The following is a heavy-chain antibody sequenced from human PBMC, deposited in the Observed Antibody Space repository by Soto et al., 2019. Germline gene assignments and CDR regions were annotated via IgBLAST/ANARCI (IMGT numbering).Heavy chain of an antibody. V-gene: IGHV1-3*05. CDR1: GYAFSSYA. CDR2: INIGSGKT. D-gene: IGHD2-21*02. CDR3: VRDGGDCGYRLTYYYYMGLDV. Sequence: QVQLVQSGAEEKQSGASVKVSCKASGYAFSSYAMHWVRQAPGQRLEWMGGINIGSGKTEYSQKFQDRITISRDTSASTVYMELSSLRSEDTSVYFCVRDGGDCGYRLTYYYYMGLDVWGQGTTVTVSS. J-gene: IGHJ6*02.